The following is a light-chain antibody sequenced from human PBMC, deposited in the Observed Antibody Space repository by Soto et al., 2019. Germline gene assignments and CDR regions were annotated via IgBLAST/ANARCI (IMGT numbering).Light chain of an antibody. J-gene: IGLJ1*01. CDR3: GSYTSSNTYV. CDR2: DVT. Sequence: QSALTQPASVSGSPRQSITISCTGTSSDVGGYNYVSWFQQHPGKVPKLMIYDVTDRPSGVSNRFSGSKSGNTASPTISGLQAEDEADYYCGSYTSSNTYVFGTGTKLTVL. CDR1: SSDVGGYNY. V-gene: IGLV2-14*03.